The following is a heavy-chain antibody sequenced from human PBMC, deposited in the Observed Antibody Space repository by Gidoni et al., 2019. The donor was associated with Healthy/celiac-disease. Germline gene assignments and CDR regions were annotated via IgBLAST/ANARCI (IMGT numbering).Heavy chain of an antibody. D-gene: IGHD6-13*01. Sequence: QVQLQASGPGLVKPSGTLSLTCAVAGGSISSSNWWSWVRQPPGKGLEWIGEIYHSGSTNYNPSLKSRVTISVDKSKNQFSLKLSSVTAADTAVYYCASYAIIAAALRAFDIWGQGTMVTVSS. V-gene: IGHV4-4*02. J-gene: IGHJ3*02. CDR3: ASYAIIAAALRAFDI. CDR2: IYHSGST. CDR1: GGSISSSNW.